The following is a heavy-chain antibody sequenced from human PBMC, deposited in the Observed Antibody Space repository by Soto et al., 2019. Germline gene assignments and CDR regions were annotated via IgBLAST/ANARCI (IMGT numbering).Heavy chain of an antibody. Sequence: SGPTLVNPTETLTLTCTVSGFSLSNARKGVSWIRQPPGKALEWLAHIFSNDEKSYSTSLKSRLTIVKDTSKNLVILIMTNMDPEDTATYYCAHRAYYYGSGSYYTHWGQGILVTVSS. D-gene: IGHD3-10*01. V-gene: IGHV2-26*01. CDR2: IFSNDEK. J-gene: IGHJ4*02. CDR1: GFSLSNARKG. CDR3: AHRAYYYGSGSYYTH.